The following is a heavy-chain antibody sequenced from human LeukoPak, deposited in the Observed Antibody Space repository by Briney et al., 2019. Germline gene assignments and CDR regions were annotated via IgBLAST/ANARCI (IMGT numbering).Heavy chain of an antibody. J-gene: IGHJ4*02. CDR2: IKQDGSEM. CDR3: ARDFRNSYGPTSYYFDY. D-gene: IGHD5-18*01. Sequence: PGGSLRLSCAASGFTFSNYWMNWVRQAPGKGLEWVANIKQDGSEMYSVDSVKGRFTISRDNAKNSLYLQMNSLRAEDTAVYYCARDFRNSYGPTSYYFDYWGQGTLVTVSP. CDR1: GFTFSNYW. V-gene: IGHV3-7*04.